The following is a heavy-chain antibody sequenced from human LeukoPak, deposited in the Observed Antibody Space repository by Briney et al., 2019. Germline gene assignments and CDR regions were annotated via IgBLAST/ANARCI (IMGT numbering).Heavy chain of an antibody. J-gene: IGHJ4*02. D-gene: IGHD6-25*01. CDR2: INPNNGGT. CDR1: GYTFTDYF. CDR3: ARDRSSGRDFDH. Sequence: ASVKVSCKPSGYTFTDYFIHWVRQAPGQGLEWMGWINPNNGGTKYAQKFQGRVTMIRDTSISTTYMELSSLRSDDTAIYYCARDRSSGRDFDHWGQGTLVTVSS. V-gene: IGHV1-2*02.